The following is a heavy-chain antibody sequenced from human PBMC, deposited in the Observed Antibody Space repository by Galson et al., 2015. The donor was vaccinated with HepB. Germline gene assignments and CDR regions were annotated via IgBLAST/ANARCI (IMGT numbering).Heavy chain of an antibody. CDR2: INSDGSST. J-gene: IGHJ4*02. V-gene: IGHV3-74*01. D-gene: IGHD6-19*01. CDR1: GFTFSSYW. CDR3: ASNSGSEGYSSGWSVDY. Sequence: SLRLSCAASGFTFSSYWMHWVRQAPGKGLVWVSRINSDGSSTSYADSVKGRFTISRDNAKNTLYLQMNSLRAEDTAVYYCASNSGSEGYSSGWSVDYWGQGTLVTVSS.